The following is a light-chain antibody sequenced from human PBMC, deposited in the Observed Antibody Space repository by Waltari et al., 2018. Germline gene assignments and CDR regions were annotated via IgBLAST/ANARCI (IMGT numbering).Light chain of an antibody. J-gene: IGLJ3*02. CDR3: ASWDDSPSGWV. CDR1: SSNIGRDY. Sequence: QSMLTQPPSASGTPGPRITISCSGGSSNIGRDYVYWFHHLPGRAPKLLICRNNQRPSGVPDRFAGSKSGTAASLDISGLRSGDEGHYYCASWDDSPSGWVFGGGTKLTVL. V-gene: IGLV1-47*01. CDR2: RNN.